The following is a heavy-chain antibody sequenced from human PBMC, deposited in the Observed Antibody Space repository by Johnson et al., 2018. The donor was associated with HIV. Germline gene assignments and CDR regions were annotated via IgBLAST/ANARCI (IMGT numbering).Heavy chain of an antibody. CDR1: GFTFNSYW. CDR3: ARDGTRYYYDSSGSRGTFDI. CDR2: IRQDGSEK. J-gene: IGHJ3*02. V-gene: IGHV3-7*01. D-gene: IGHD3-22*01. Sequence: MQLVVSGGGFVQPGESRRLPCAASGFTFNSYWMSWVRQAPVKGLEWVANIRQDGSEKYYADSVKGRFTISRDNSKNTLYLQMNSLRAEDTAVYYCARDGTRYYYDSSGSRGTFDIWGQGTMVTVSS.